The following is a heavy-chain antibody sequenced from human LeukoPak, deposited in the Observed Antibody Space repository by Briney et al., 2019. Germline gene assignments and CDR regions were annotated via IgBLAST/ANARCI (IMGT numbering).Heavy chain of an antibody. CDR1: GFTFSSYA. CDR2: ISYDGSNK. J-gene: IGHJ4*02. V-gene: IGHV3-30*14. CDR3: ARDDNWNDGRGLDD. Sequence: PGRSLRLSCAASGFTFSSYAMHWVRQAPGKGLEWVAVISYDGSNKYYADSVKGRFTISRDNSKNTLYLQMSSSRAEDTAVYYCARDDNWNDGRGLDDWGQGTLVTVSS. D-gene: IGHD1-1*01.